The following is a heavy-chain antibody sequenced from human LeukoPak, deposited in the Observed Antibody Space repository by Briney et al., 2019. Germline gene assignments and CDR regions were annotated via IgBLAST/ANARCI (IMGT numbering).Heavy chain of an antibody. Sequence: GASVKVSFKSSGYTFTGYYMHWVRQAPGQGLEWMGWINPNNGDTKFAQNFQGRVTLTRDMSITTAYMEINRLRSDDTAVYYCARDQIAAPDHFDYWGQGTVVIVST. V-gene: IGHV1-2*02. CDR3: ARDQIAAPDHFDY. CDR2: INPNNGDT. CDR1: GYTFTGYY. J-gene: IGHJ4*02. D-gene: IGHD6-6*01.